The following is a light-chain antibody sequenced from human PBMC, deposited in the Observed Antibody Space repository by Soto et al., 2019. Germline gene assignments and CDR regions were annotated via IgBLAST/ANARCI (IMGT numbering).Light chain of an antibody. CDR3: SSYAGSKTL. V-gene: IGLV2-8*01. J-gene: IGLJ2*01. CDR1: SSDVGTYNY. CDR2: EVN. Sequence: QSALNQPPSASGSPGQSVAISCTGTSSDVGTYNYVSWYQQYPGKAPKLMIYEVNKRPSGGPDRFSGSKSGNTSSLTVSGLQAEDEADYYCSSYAGSKTLFGGGTKLTVL.